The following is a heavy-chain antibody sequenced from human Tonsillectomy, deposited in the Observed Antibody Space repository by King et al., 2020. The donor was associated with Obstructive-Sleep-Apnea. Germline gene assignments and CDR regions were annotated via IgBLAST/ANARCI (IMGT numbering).Heavy chain of an antibody. J-gene: IGHJ6*02. CDR1: GYTFTSYD. Sequence: VQLVQSGAEVKKPGASVKVSCKASGYTFTSYDISWVRQAPGQGLEWMGWISAYNGNTNYAQKLQGRVTMTTETSTSTAYMELRSLRSDDTAVYYCARGQVPAAIGIYYGMDVWGQGTTVTVSS. CDR3: ARGQVPAAIGIYYGMDV. V-gene: IGHV1-18*01. CDR2: ISAYNGNT. D-gene: IGHD2-2*01.